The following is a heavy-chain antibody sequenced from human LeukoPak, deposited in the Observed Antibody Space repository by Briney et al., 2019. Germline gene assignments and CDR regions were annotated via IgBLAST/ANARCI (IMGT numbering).Heavy chain of an antibody. Sequence: ASVKVSCKASGYTFTGYYMRWVRQAPGQGLEWMGWINPNSGGTNYAQKLQGRVTMTRDTSISTAYMELSRLRSDDTAVYYRARSSAYCGGDCYLDVWGQGTTVTVSS. CDR3: ARSSAYCGGDCYLDV. J-gene: IGHJ6*03. CDR1: GYTFTGYY. D-gene: IGHD2-21*01. CDR2: INPNSGGT. V-gene: IGHV1-2*02.